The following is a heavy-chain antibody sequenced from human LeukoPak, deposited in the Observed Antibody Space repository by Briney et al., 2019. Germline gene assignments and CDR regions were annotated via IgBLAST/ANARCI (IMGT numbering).Heavy chain of an antibody. CDR3: AGGTTNTKGAFDM. CDR2: INPSGSST. D-gene: IGHD2-8*01. J-gene: IGHJ3*02. Sequence: ASVKVSCEASGYTFTNYYIHWVRQAPGQGLEWMGIINPSGSSTSYAQKFQGRVAMTRDTSTSTVYMELSSLRSKDTAVYYCAGGTTNTKGAFDMWGQGTMVTVSS. CDR1: GYTFTNYY. V-gene: IGHV1-46*01.